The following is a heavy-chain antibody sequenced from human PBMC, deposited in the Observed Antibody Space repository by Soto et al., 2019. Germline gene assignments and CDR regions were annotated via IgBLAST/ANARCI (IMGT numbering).Heavy chain of an antibody. Sequence: EVQLVESGGGLVKPGGSLRLSCAASGFTFSSYSMNWVRQAPGKGLEWVSSISSSSSYIYYADSVKGRFTISRDNAKNSLYLQMNSLRAEDTAVYYCARGLHCSGGGCVFDYWGQGTLVTVSS. V-gene: IGHV3-21*01. D-gene: IGHD2-15*01. CDR1: GFTFSSYS. CDR2: ISSSSSYI. J-gene: IGHJ4*02. CDR3: ARGLHCSGGGCVFDY.